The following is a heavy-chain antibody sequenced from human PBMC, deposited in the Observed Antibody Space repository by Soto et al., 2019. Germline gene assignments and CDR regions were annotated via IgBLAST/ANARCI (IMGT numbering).Heavy chain of an antibody. D-gene: IGHD2-8*01. Sequence: GGSLRLSCAASGFTFSNFGMHWVRQAPDTGLDWVAAVTYDGAKKYYADSVKGRFTISKDNSKNTLDLQMSSLRPEDTAMYYCVKDSPSGAPVRSTVYGVFGFWGQGTLVTVSS. CDR2: VTYDGAKK. CDR1: GFTFSNFG. V-gene: IGHV3-30*18. J-gene: IGHJ4*02. CDR3: VKDSPSGAPVRSTVYGVFGF.